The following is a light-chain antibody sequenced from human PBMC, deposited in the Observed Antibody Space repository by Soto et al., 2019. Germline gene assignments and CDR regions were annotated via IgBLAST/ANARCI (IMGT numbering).Light chain of an antibody. CDR3: SSYTSSSTLV. CDR1: SIDVGGYNY. CDR2: DVS. V-gene: IGLV2-14*01. Sequence: QSVLTQHASVSGSPGQSITISCTGTSIDVGGYNYVSWYQQHPGKAPKLMIYDVSNRPSGVSNRFSGSKSGNTASLTISWLQAEDEADYYCSSYTSSSTLVFGGGTKLTVL. J-gene: IGLJ2*01.